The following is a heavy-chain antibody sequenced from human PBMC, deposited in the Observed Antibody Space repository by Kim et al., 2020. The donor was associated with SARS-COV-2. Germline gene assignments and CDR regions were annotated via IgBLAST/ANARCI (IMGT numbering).Heavy chain of an antibody. V-gene: IGHV6-1*01. J-gene: IGHJ4*02. CDR3: ARDLGGRSSSWYDY. D-gene: IGHD6-13*01. Sequence: AVSVKKRITINPDTSKNQFSLQLNSVTPEDTAVYYCARDLGGRSSSWYDYWGQGTLVTVSS.